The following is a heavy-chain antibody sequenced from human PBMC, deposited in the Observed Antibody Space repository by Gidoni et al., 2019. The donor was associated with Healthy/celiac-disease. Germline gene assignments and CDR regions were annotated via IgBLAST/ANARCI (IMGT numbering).Heavy chain of an antibody. CDR1: GFTFSSYG. Sequence: QVQLVESGGGVVQPGRSLRLSCAASGFTFSSYGMHWVRQAPGKGLGWVAVIWYDGSNKYYADSVKGRFTSSRDNSKNTLYLQMNSLRAEDTAVYYCARDGATLWFGDERGQGTLVTVSS. V-gene: IGHV3-33*01. CDR2: IWYDGSNK. D-gene: IGHD3-10*01. CDR3: ARDGATLWFGDE. J-gene: IGHJ4*02.